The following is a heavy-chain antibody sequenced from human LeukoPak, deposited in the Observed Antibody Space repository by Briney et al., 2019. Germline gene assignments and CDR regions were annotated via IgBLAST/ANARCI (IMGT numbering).Heavy chain of an antibody. CDR1: GYSFTSYW. D-gene: IGHD3-16*02. CDR2: IYPGDSDT. V-gene: IGHV5-51*01. J-gene: IGHJ3*02. Sequence: GESLKISCKGSGYSFTSYWIGWVRHMPGKGLEWMGIIYPGDSDTRYSPSFQSQVTISADKSISTAYLQWSSLKASDTAMYYCARSADFYDYVWGSYRHDAFDIWGQGTMVTVSS. CDR3: ARSADFYDYVWGSYRHDAFDI.